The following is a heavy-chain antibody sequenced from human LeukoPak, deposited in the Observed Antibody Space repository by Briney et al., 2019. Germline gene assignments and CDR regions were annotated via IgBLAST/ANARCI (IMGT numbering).Heavy chain of an antibody. CDR2: IHYSGST. V-gene: IGHV4-59*01. CDR3: ARGSLAVAGFFDY. CDR1: GFTFSRYR. D-gene: IGHD6-19*01. J-gene: IGHJ4*02. Sequence: GSLRPSCAASGFTFSRYRMNWVRQAPGKGLEWIAYIHYSGSTDYNPSLKSRVTMSVDTSTNQFSLKLSSVTSADTAVYYCARGSLAVAGFFDYWGQGTLVTVSS.